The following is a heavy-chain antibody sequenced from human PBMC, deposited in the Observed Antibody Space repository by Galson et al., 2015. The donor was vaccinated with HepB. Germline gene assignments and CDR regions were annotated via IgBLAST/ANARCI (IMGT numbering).Heavy chain of an antibody. D-gene: IGHD1-14*01. Sequence: SVKVSCKASGYTLTQYGISWVRQAPGHGLEWMGWISGYNANTNYAQNLQGRVTMTTDTSTTTIYMELRSLRSDDTAVYYCARARYGASAPDPWGQGTLVTVSS. CDR1: GYTLTQYG. CDR2: ISGYNANT. J-gene: IGHJ5*02. CDR3: ARARYGASAPDP. V-gene: IGHV1-18*01.